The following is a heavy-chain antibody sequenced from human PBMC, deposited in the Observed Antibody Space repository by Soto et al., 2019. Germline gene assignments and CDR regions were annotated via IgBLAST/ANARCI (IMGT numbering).Heavy chain of an antibody. V-gene: IGHV3-33*01. CDR1: GFTFNTYG. J-gene: IGHJ5*02. Sequence: QVHLVQSGGGVVQSGRSLRLSCLSSGFTFNTYGMFWARQAPGTGLEWVAGIWYDGSYKYYLDSVKGRFTVSRDNSKNTVYLEMNNLRGEDTAVYYCARISGSGHLGWFDPWGQGTLVTVSS. CDR2: IWYDGSYK. D-gene: IGHD3-10*01. CDR3: ARISGSGHLGWFDP.